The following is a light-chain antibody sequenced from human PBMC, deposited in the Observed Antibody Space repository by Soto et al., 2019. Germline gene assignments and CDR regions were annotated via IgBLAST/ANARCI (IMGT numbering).Light chain of an antibody. CDR2: GAS. CDR3: QQYGSSPGT. V-gene: IGKV3-20*01. J-gene: IGKJ2*02. Sequence: IVLTQAPGTLSLSPGERATLSCRASQSVSSSFLAWYQQKPGQAPRLLIYGASNRATGIPDRFSGSGSGTDFTLIIRRLEPEDFAVYYCQQYGSSPGTFGQGPKLEIK. CDR1: QSVSSSF.